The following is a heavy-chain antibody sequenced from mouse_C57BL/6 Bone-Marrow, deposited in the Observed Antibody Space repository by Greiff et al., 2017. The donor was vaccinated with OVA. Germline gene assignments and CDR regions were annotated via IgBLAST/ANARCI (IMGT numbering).Heavy chain of an antibody. CDR1: GYAFTNYL. Sequence: VQLQQSGAELVRPGTSVKVSCKASGYAFTNYLIEWVKQRPGQGLEWIGVINPGSGGTNYNEKFKGKATLTADKSSSTAYMQLSSLTSEDSAVYFCARSTIYFDYWGQGTTLTVSS. CDR2: INPGSGGT. CDR3: ARSTIYFDY. V-gene: IGHV1-54*01. J-gene: IGHJ2*01.